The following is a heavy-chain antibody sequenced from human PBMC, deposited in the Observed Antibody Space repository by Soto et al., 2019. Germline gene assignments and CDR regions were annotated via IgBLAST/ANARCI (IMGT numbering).Heavy chain of an antibody. CDR3: ARSVVDTTKLFSYGMDV. V-gene: IGHV5-10-1*01. CDR2: IDPSDSYT. CDR1: GYSFTSYW. D-gene: IGHD5-18*01. Sequence: EVQLVQSGAEVKKPGESLRISCKGSGYSFTSYWISWVRQMPGKGLEWMGRIDPSDSYTNYSPSFQGHVTISADKSISTAYLQWSSLKASDTAMYYCARSVVDTTKLFSYGMDVWGQGTTVTVSS. J-gene: IGHJ6*02.